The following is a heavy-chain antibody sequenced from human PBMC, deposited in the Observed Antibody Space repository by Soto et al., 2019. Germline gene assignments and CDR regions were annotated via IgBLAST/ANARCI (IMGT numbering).Heavy chain of an antibody. V-gene: IGHV3-30-3*01. CDR1: GFTFSSYA. CDR3: ARVTGDTAMVTAPFDY. CDR2: ISYDGSNK. D-gene: IGHD5-18*01. Sequence: WVLRLSCAASGFTFSSYAMHWVRQAPGKGLEWVAFISYDGSNKYYADSVKGRFTISRDNSKNTLYLQMNSLRAEDTAVYYCARVTGDTAMVTAPFDYWGQGTLVTVSS. J-gene: IGHJ4*02.